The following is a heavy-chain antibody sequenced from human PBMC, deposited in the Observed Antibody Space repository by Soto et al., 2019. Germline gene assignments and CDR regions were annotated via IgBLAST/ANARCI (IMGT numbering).Heavy chain of an antibody. CDR2: IDPSDSYT. V-gene: IGHV5-10-1*01. CDR1: GYSFTIYW. D-gene: IGHD3-22*01. J-gene: IGHJ6*02. Sequence: PGESLKISCQGSGYSFTIYWISWVRQMPGKGLEWMGRIDPSDSYTNYSPSFQGHVTISADKSISTAYLQWSSLKASDTAMYYCARRYYDSSFYYGMDVWGQGTTVTV. CDR3: ARRYYDSSFYYGMDV.